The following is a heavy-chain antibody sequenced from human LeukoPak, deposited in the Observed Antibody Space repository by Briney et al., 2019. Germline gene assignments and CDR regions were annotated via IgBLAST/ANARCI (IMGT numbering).Heavy chain of an antibody. CDR1: GFTFSSYS. V-gene: IGHV3-21*01. D-gene: IGHD1-26*01. CDR3: AREALVGATREAAFDI. CDR2: ISSSSSYI. Sequence: PGGSLRLSCAASGFTFSSYSMNWVRQAPGKGLEWVSSISSSSSYIYYADSVKGRFTISRDNAKNSLYLQMNSLRAEDTAVYYCAREALVGATREAAFDIWGQGTMVTVSS. J-gene: IGHJ3*02.